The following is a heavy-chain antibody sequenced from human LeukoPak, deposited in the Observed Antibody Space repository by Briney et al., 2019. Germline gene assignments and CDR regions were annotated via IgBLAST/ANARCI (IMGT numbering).Heavy chain of an antibody. D-gene: IGHD6-13*01. V-gene: IGHV3-74*01. CDR1: GLTFSNYW. CDR3: AKDSGIAAAGPFDY. Sequence: GGSLRLSCAVSGLTFSNYWMHWVRQAPGKGLVWVSRISNDGTSTSYADSVKGRFTISRDNSKNTLYLQMNSLRAEDTAVYYCAKDSGIAAAGPFDYWGQGTLVTVSS. J-gene: IGHJ4*02. CDR2: ISNDGTST.